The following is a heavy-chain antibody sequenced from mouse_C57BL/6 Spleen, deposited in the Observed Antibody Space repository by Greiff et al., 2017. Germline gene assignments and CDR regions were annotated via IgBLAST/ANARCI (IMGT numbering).Heavy chain of an antibody. V-gene: IGHV1-69*01. Sequence: VQLQQPGAELVMPGASVKLSCKASGYTFTSYWMHWVKQRPGQGLEWIGEIDPSDSYTNYNQKFKGKSTLTVDKSSSTAYMQLSSLTSEDSAVYYCARSGLPHWYFDVWGTGTTVTVSS. CDR1: GYTFTSYW. CDR3: ARSGLPHWYFDV. D-gene: IGHD2-2*01. CDR2: IDPSDSYT. J-gene: IGHJ1*03.